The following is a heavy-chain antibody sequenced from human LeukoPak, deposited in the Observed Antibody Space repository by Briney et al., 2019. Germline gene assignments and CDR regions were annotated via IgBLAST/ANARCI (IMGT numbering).Heavy chain of an antibody. CDR1: GVTLSSYA. Sequence: GGSLRLSCAASGVTLSSYAMSWVRQAPGKGLEWVSAISGSGGSTYYADSVKGRFTISRDNSKNTLYLQMNSLRAEDTAVYYCAKDGNYDFWSGFSDGMDVWGQGTTVTVSS. CDR2: ISGSGGST. V-gene: IGHV3-23*01. J-gene: IGHJ6*02. D-gene: IGHD3-3*01. CDR3: AKDGNYDFWSGFSDGMDV.